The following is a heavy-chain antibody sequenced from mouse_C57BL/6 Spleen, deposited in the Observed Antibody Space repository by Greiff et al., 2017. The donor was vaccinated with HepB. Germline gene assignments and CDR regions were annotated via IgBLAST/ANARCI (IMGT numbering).Heavy chain of an antibody. J-gene: IGHJ3*01. Sequence: VQLQESGAELVRPGASVKLSCKASGYTFTDYYINWVKQRPGQGLEWIARIYPGSGNTYYNEKFKGKATLTAEKSSSTAYMQLSSLTSEDSAVYFCARGGSGSSSWFAYWGQGTLVTVSA. CDR3: ARGGSGSSSWFAY. CDR1: GYTFTDYY. D-gene: IGHD1-1*01. V-gene: IGHV1-76*01. CDR2: IYPGSGNT.